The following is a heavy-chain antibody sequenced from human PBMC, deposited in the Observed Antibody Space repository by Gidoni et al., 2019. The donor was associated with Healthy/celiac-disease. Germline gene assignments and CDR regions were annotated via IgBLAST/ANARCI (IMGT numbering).Heavy chain of an antibody. J-gene: IGHJ6*02. CDR3: ARGDSGWYGYYYYGMDV. V-gene: IGHV1-69*01. CDR2: IIPIFGTA. D-gene: IGHD6-19*01. Sequence: QVQLVQSGAEVKKPGSSVKVSCKASGGTFSSYAISWVRQAPGQGLERMGGIIPIFGTANYAQKFQGRVTITADESTSTAYMELSSLRSEDTAVYYCARGDSGWYGYYYYGMDVWGQGTTVTVSS. CDR1: GGTFSSYA.